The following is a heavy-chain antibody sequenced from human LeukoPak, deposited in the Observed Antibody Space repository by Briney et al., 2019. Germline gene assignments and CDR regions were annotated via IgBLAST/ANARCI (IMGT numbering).Heavy chain of an antibody. CDR2: IKQDESEK. Sequence: GGSLRLSCVASGYTFSPYWMSWVRQTPGKGLEWVASIKQDESEKYYVDSVKGRFTTSRDNAKSSLYLQMNALRGEDTAVYYCARLVGDVTTWDCWGQGTLVTVSS. CDR1: GYTFSPYW. J-gene: IGHJ4*02. CDR3: ARLVGDVTTWDC. V-gene: IGHV3-7*03. D-gene: IGHD1-26*01.